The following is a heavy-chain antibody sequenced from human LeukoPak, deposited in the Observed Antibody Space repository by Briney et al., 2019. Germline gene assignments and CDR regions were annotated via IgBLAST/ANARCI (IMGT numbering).Heavy chain of an antibody. CDR1: GGSFSDYY. CDR3: ARGGPGSGSDY. J-gene: IGHJ4*02. V-gene: IGHV4-34*01. Sequence: PSETLSLTCAVYGGSFSDYYWSWIRQPPGKGLEWIGEINHSGSTNYNPSLRSRVTISVDTSKNQYSLKLSSVTAADTAVYYCARGGPGSGSDYWGQGTLVTVSS. CDR2: INHSGST. D-gene: IGHD3-10*01.